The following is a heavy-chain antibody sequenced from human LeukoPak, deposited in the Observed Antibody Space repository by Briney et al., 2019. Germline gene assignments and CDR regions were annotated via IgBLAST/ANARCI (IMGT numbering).Heavy chain of an antibody. J-gene: IGHJ4*02. CDR2: IHPGRGDT. Sequence: ASVKVSCKASGYTFTGYHIHWVRQAPGQGLEWMGWIHPGRGDTLSAQKFQGRVTMTRDTSINTVYMELSSLRSEDTAVYYCAREPPYYYDSSGYFDYWGQGTLVTVSS. D-gene: IGHD3-22*01. CDR3: AREPPYYYDSSGYFDY. CDR1: GYTFTGYH. V-gene: IGHV1-2*02.